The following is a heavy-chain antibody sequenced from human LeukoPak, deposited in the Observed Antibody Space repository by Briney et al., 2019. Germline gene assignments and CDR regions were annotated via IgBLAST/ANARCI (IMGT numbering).Heavy chain of an antibody. CDR3: ARDRDEYSSTWYYFDY. D-gene: IGHD6-13*01. Sequence: KTSETLSLTCRVSGGSIRSYYWSWIRQPPGKGLEWIGYIYYSGSTNCNPSLKSRVTMSVDTSKNQFSLELSSVTAADTAVYYCARDRDEYSSTWYYFDYWGRGTLVTVSS. V-gene: IGHV4-59*01. CDR2: IYYSGST. J-gene: IGHJ4*02. CDR1: GGSIRSYY.